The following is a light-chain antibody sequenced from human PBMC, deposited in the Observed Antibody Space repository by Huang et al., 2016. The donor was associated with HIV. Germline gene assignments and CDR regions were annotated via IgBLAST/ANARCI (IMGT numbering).Light chain of an antibody. J-gene: IGKJ4*01. Sequence: DIVLTQSPATLSLSPGERATLSCRASENIFNYLAWYQQKPGQAPRLLIYDASNRATGIPARFSGSGSGTDFTLTISSLEPEDFAVYYCQQRSNWPRTFGGGTKVEIK. CDR2: DAS. CDR3: QQRSNWPRT. V-gene: IGKV3-11*01. CDR1: ENIFNY.